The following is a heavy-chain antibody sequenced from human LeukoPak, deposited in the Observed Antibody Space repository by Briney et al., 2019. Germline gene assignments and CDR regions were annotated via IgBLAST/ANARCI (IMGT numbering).Heavy chain of an antibody. J-gene: IGHJ3*02. CDR3: AKSMGAAAAFGIDAFDI. D-gene: IGHD6-13*01. Sequence: GGSLRLSCAASGFTFDDYAMHWVRQAPGKGLEWVSGISWNSGSIGYADSVKGRFTISRDNAKNSLYLQMNSLRAEDTALYYCAKSMGAAAAFGIDAFDIWGQGTMVTVPS. CDR2: ISWNSGSI. V-gene: IGHV3-9*01. CDR1: GFTFDDYA.